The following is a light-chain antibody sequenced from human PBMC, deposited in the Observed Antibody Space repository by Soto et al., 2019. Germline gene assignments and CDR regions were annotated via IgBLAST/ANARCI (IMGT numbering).Light chain of an antibody. J-gene: IGLJ2*01. CDR2: DDS. V-gene: IGLV3-21*02. CDR1: NIGSKS. Sequence: SYELTQPPSVSVAPGQTARITWGGNNIGSKSVHWYQQKPGQAPVLVVYDDSDRPSGIPGRFSGSNSGNTATLTISRVEAGDEADYYCQVWDSSSDHVVFGGGTKVTVL. CDR3: QVWDSSSDHVV.